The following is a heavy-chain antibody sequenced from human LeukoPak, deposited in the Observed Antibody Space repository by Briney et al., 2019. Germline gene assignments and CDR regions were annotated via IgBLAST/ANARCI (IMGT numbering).Heavy chain of an antibody. D-gene: IGHD1-7*01. V-gene: IGHV4-4*07. J-gene: IGHJ3*02. CDR1: GGSISGYY. Sequence: SETLSLTXSVSGGSISGYYWTWIRQPAGKGLEWIGRVYTSGSTHYNPSLKTRLTMSVDTSKNQFSLKLSSVTAADTAVYYCARVITGTTTAFEIWGRGTMVTVSS. CDR3: ARVITGTTTAFEI. CDR2: VYTSGST.